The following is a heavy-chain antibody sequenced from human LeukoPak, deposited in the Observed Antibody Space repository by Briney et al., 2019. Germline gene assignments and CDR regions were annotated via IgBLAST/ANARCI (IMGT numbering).Heavy chain of an antibody. Sequence: SETLSLTCTVSGGSISRSQFYWGWVRQPPGKGLEWIGTLYYSGKSFYNPSLKSRVTMSVDMSKNQLSLNLSFLTVADTAVYYCARIYPALFDNWGHGTLVTVSS. J-gene: IGHJ4*01. V-gene: IGHV4-39*07. CDR1: GGSISRSQFY. CDR3: ARIYPALFDN. CDR2: LYYSGKS. D-gene: IGHD3-16*02.